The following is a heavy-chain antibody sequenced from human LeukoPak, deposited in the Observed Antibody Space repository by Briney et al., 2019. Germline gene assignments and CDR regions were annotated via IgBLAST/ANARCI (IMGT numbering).Heavy chain of an antibody. CDR1: GFTFSSYW. D-gene: IGHD5-18*01. V-gene: IGHV3-74*01. J-gene: IGHJ4*02. Sequence: GGSLRLSCAASGFTFSSYWMHWVRQAPGKGLVWISHINSDGSDISYADSVKGRFTISRDNAKNTLYLQMNRLRAEDTAVYYCARESSGGGYSLGHDYWGQGTLVTLSS. CDR2: INSDGSDI. CDR3: ARESSGGGYSLGHDY.